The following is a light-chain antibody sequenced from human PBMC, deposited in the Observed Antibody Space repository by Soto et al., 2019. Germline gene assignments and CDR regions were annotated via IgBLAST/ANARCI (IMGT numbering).Light chain of an antibody. J-gene: IGKJ4*01. Sequence: DIPMTQSPSTLSASVGDRVTITCRASQSISSWLAWYQQKPGKAPKLLIYKASSLESGVPSRFSGSGSGTEFTLTISSLQPDDFATYYCQQYKSYPSFGGGTKVEIK. CDR1: QSISSW. V-gene: IGKV1-5*03. CDR2: KAS. CDR3: QQYKSYPS.